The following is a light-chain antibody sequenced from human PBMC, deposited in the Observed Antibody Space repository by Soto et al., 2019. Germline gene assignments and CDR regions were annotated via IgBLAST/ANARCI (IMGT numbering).Light chain of an antibody. Sequence: NFMLTQPHSVSESPGKTVTISCTRSSGSIASNYVQWYQQRPGSAPTTVIYEDNQRPSGVPDRFSGSIDSSSNSASLTISRLKTEEEADYYCQSYDSSNRGVFGGGTKRTVL. V-gene: IGLV6-57*04. CDR1: SGSIASNY. CDR2: EDN. CDR3: QSYDSSNRGV. J-gene: IGLJ2*01.